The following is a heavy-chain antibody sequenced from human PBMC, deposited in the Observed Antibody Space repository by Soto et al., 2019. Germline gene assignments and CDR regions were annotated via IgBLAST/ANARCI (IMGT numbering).Heavy chain of an antibody. CDR1: GGSISSGGYY. CDR2: IYYSGST. V-gene: IGHV4-31*03. D-gene: IGHD6-13*01. CDR3: ARDGSEQQLFSWFDP. Sequence: QVQLQESGPGLVKPSQTLSLTCTVSGGSISSGGYYWSWIRQHPGKGLEWIGYIYYSGSTYYNPSHKSRVSISVDTSKNQCTRKLSSVTAADTAVYYCARDGSEQQLFSWFDPWGQGTLVAVSS. J-gene: IGHJ5*02.